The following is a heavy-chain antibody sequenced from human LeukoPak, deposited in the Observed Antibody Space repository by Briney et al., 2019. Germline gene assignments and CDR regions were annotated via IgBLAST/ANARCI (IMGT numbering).Heavy chain of an antibody. CDR1: GFTFSSYS. CDR3: ARKRGYSYGNFDY. D-gene: IGHD5-18*01. J-gene: IGHJ4*02. V-gene: IGHV3-48*01. Sequence: GGSLRLSCAASGFTFSSYSMNWVRQAPGKGLEWVSYISSSSSTIYYADSVKGRFTISRDNAKNSLHLQMNSLRAEDTAVYYCARKRGYSYGNFDYWGQGTLVTVSS. CDR2: ISSSSSTI.